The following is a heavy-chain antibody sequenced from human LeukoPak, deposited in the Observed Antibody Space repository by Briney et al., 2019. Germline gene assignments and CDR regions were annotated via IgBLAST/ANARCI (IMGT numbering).Heavy chain of an antibody. Sequence: GGTLRLSCEASGFTFSNYGMNWVRQAPGKGLEWVSGISGGVYNTYYADSVKGRFTISRDNSKNTLYLQMNSLRAEDTAVYYCAKTVEPSTVVTTNFDYWGQGTLVTVSS. CDR1: GFTFSNYG. V-gene: IGHV3-23*01. CDR2: ISGGVYNT. D-gene: IGHD4-23*01. CDR3: AKTVEPSTVVTTNFDY. J-gene: IGHJ4*02.